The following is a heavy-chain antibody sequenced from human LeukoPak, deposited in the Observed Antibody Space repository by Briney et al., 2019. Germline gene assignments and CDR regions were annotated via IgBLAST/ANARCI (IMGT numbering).Heavy chain of an antibody. D-gene: IGHD2-15*01. V-gene: IGHV3-30*18. CDR2: ASYDGSNK. CDR3: AKVGMYCSGGSCYSFIDY. Sequence: GRSLRLSCAASGFSFSSYGMHWVRQAPGKGLEWVAVASYDGSNKYYADSVKGRFTISRDKSKNTLYLQMSSLRAEDTAVYYCAKVGMYCSGGSCYSFIDYWGQGTLATVSS. CDR1: GFSFSSYG. J-gene: IGHJ4*02.